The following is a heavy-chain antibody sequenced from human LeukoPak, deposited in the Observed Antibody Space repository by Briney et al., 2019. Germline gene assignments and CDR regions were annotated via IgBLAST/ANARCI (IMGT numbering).Heavy chain of an antibody. V-gene: IGHV4-4*07. Sequence: SETLSLTCTVFGGSISSYYWSWIRQPAGKGLEWIGRIYTSGSTNYNPSLKSRVTMSVDTSKNQFSLKLSSVTAADTAVYYCARGWSYCSSTSCYYYYMDVWGEGTTVTVSS. CDR3: ARGWSYCSSTSCYYYYMDV. D-gene: IGHD2-2*01. CDR1: GGSISSYY. J-gene: IGHJ6*03. CDR2: IYTSGST.